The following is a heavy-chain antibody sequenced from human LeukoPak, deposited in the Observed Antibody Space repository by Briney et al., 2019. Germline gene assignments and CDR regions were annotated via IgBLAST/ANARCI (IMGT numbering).Heavy chain of an antibody. D-gene: IGHD6-13*01. V-gene: IGHV4-30-4*01. CDR3: ARDADGEFDY. J-gene: IGHJ4*02. Sequence: SETLSLTCAVSGGSISSGDYYWSWIRQPPGKGLEWIGYIYYSGSTYYNPSLKSRVTISVDTSKNQFSLKLSSVTAADTAVYYCARDADGEFDYWGQGTLVTVSS. CDR2: IYYSGST. CDR1: GGSISSGDYY.